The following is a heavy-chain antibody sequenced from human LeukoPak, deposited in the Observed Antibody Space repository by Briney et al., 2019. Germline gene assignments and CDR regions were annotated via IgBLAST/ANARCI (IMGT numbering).Heavy chain of an antibody. D-gene: IGHD3-10*01. CDR2: INPNSGGT. V-gene: IGHV1-2*02. CDR1: GYTFTGYY. J-gene: IGHJ4*02. CDR3: ARLESGDKYYFDY. Sequence: ASVNVSFKASGYTFTGYYMHWVRQAPGQGLEWMGWINPNSGGTNYAQKFQGRVTMTRDTSISTAYMELSRLRSDDTAVYYCARLESGDKYYFDYWGQGTLVTVSS.